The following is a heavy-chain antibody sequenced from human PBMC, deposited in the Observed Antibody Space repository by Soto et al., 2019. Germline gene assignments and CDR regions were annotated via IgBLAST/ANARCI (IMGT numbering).Heavy chain of an antibody. CDR3: AFFFQAEDGIRDVRSVSAFLLNRSSDL. CDR2: IYYSGST. J-gene: IGHJ2*01. D-gene: IGHD3-10*02. Sequence: QHPGKGLERIGYIYYSGSTYYNPSLKRRVTIAVDRAKNHFSLKLSSVTAADTAVYYFAFFFQAEDGIRDVRSVSAFLLNRSSDL. V-gene: IGHV4-31*09.